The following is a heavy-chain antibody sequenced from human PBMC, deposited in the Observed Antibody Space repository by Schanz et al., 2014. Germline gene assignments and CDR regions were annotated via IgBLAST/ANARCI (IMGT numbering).Heavy chain of an antibody. J-gene: IGHJ4*02. CDR1: SGSFSGYY. Sequence: QVQLQQWGAGLLKPSETLSLSCAVYSGSFSGYYWSWIRQPPGKGLEWIGEINHSGSTNYNPSLKRRVTISVDTSKNQFSLKLSSVPAADTAVYYCARGPDSTSADVTRGRRRYYFDYWGQGTLVTVSS. CDR2: INHSGST. V-gene: IGHV4-34*01. D-gene: IGHD6-13*01. CDR3: ARGPDSTSADVTRGRRRYYFDY.